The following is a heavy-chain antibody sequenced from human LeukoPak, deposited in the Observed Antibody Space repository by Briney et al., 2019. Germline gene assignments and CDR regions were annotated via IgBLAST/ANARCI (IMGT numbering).Heavy chain of an antibody. J-gene: IGHJ4*02. CDR3: AREYNSPNRFDY. CDR1: SFTFSTST. D-gene: IGHD1-20*01. Sequence: GGSLRLSCAASSFTFSTSTMNWVRQAPGKGLEWVSSISRSSSYINYADSVRGRFTISRDNAKNSLYLQMNSLKAEDTAVYYCAREYNSPNRFDYWGQGTLVTVSS. CDR2: ISRSSSYI. V-gene: IGHV3-21*01.